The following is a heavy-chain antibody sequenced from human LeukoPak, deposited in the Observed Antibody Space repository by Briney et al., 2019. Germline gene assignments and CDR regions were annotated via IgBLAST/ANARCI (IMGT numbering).Heavy chain of an antibody. CDR2: IYYSGST. J-gene: IGHJ4*02. CDR3: ARAPGESGSYYFDY. D-gene: IGHD1-26*01. V-gene: IGHV4-59*01. Sequence: SETLSLTCTVSGGSISSYYWSWIRQPPGKGLEWIGYIYYSGSTNYNPSLKSRVTISVDTSKNQFSLKLSSVTAADTAVYYCARAPGESGSYYFDYWGQGTLVTVSS. CDR1: GGSISSYY.